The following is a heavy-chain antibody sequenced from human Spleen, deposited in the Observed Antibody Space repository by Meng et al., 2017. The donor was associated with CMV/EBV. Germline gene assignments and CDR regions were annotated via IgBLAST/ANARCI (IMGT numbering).Heavy chain of an antibody. CDR3: ARGGLGSSDTDYYYYGMDV. D-gene: IGHD6-6*01. CDR2: IYYSGSP. V-gene: IGHV4-39*02. J-gene: IGHJ6*02. Sequence: SETLSLTCTVSGGSISSSSYYWGWIRQPPGKGLEWIGSIYYSGSPYYNPSLKSRVTMSVDTSVNQFSLKLTSVTAADTAVYYCARGGLGSSDTDYYYYGMDVWGQGTTVTVSS. CDR1: GGSISSSSYY.